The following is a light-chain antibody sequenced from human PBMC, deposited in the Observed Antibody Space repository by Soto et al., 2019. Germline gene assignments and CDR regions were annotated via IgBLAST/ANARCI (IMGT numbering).Light chain of an antibody. J-gene: IGKJ2*01. Sequence: AIGMTQSPSSLSASTGDRVTITCRASQGISSYLAWYQQKPGKAPKLLIYAASTLQSGVPSRFSGSGSGTEFTLTISRLQPEEFATYYCQQLTSYSIPRTFGQGTKVDIK. CDR2: AAS. V-gene: IGKV1-8*01. CDR3: QQLTSYSIPRT. CDR1: QGISSY.